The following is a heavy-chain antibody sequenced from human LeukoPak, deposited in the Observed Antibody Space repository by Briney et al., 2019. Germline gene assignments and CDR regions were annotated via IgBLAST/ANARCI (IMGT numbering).Heavy chain of an antibody. Sequence: QPGGSLRLSCAASGFTFSSYWMSWVRQAPGKGLEWVANIKQDGSEKYYVDSVKGRFTISRDNAKNSLYLQMNSLRAENTAVYYCARDIGSAADYYYYGMDVWGQGTMVTVSS. J-gene: IGHJ6*02. CDR3: ARDIGSAADYYYYGMDV. CDR2: IKQDGSEK. V-gene: IGHV3-7*01. D-gene: IGHD5/OR15-5a*01. CDR1: GFTFSSYW.